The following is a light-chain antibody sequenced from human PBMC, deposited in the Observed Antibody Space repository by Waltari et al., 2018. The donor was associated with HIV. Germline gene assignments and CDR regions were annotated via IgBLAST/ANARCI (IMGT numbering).Light chain of an antibody. CDR1: SSDVGGYDS. J-gene: IGLJ3*02. Sequence: QSALTQPRSVSGSPGQSVTISRTGTSSDVGGYDSVPWYLQHPGKVPKLIIYEVIKRPSGVPDRFSGSKSGNTASLTISGLQTEDEADYFCCSYAGTYTYVLFGGGTKLTVL. CDR3: CSYAGTYTYVL. V-gene: IGLV2-11*01. CDR2: EVI.